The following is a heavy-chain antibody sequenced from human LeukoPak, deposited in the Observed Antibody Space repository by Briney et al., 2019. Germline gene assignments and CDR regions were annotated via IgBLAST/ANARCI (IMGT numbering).Heavy chain of an antibody. V-gene: IGHV3-53*01. Sequence: GGPLRLSCAASGFTVSSNYMSWVRQAPGKGLEWVSVIYSGGSTYYADSVKGRFTISRDNSKNTLYLQMNNLRAEDTAVYYCARDGGYGSYVSPSNWYFDLRGRGTLATVSS. CDR1: GFTVSSNY. CDR3: ARDGGYGSYVSPSNWYFDL. CDR2: IYSGGST. J-gene: IGHJ2*01. D-gene: IGHD1-26*01.